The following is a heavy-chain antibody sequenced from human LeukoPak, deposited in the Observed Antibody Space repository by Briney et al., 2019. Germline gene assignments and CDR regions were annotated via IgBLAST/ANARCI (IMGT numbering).Heavy chain of an antibody. CDR1: GFTVSSNY. J-gene: IGHJ4*02. CDR2: IYSGGST. D-gene: IGHD6-19*01. V-gene: IGHV3-66*01. CDR3: ARGTGWLYFDY. Sequence: GGSLRLSCAASGFTVSSNYMSWVRQAPGKGLEWVSVIYSGGSTYYADSAKGRFTISRDNSKNTLYLQMNSLRAEDTAVYYCARGTGWLYFDYWGQGTLVTVSS.